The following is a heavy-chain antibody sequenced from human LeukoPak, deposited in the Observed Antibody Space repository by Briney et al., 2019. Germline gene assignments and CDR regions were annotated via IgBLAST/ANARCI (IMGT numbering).Heavy chain of an antibody. Sequence: GESLKISCKGSGYSFTSYWIGWVRQMPGKGLEWMGMIYPGDSDTRYSPSFQGQVTISADKSISTAYPQWSSLKASDTAVYYCARHEGYNWFDPWGQGTLVTVSS. V-gene: IGHV5-51*01. CDR3: ARHEGYNWFDP. CDR1: GYSFTSYW. CDR2: IYPGDSDT. J-gene: IGHJ5*02.